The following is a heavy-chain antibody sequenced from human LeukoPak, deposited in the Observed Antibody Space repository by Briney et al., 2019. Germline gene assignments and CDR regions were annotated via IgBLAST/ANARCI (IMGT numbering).Heavy chain of an antibody. CDR2: ISASGDST. CDR3: AKDLYPLIVGALFDY. D-gene: IGHD1-26*01. Sequence: GGSLRLSCAASGFTFSNYAMTWVRQAPGKGLEWVSAISASGDSTYYADSVKGRFTISRDNSKNTLYLQMNSLRAEDTAVYYCAKDLYPLIVGALFDYWGQGTLVTVSS. CDR1: GFTFSNYA. V-gene: IGHV3-23*01. J-gene: IGHJ4*02.